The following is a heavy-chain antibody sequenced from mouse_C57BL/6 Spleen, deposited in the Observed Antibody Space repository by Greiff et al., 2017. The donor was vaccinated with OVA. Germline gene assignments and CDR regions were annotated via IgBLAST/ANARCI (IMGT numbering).Heavy chain of an antibody. V-gene: IGHV1-55*01. D-gene: IGHD3-3*01. CDR1: GYTFTSYW. CDR2: IYPGSGST. CDR3: AREGDSSFAY. Sequence: QVQLQQPGAELVKPGASVKMSCKASGYTFTSYWITWVKQRPGQGLEWIGDIYPGSGSTNYNEKFKSKATLTVDTSSSTAYMQLSGLTSEDAAVYYCAREGDSSFAYWGQGTLVTVSA. J-gene: IGHJ3*01.